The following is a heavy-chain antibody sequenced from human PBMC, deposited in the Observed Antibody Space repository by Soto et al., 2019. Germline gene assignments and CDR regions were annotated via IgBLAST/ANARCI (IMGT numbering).Heavy chain of an antibody. CDR2: IFYTGTT. Sequence: SETLSLTCTVSGGSITSGGYYWNWIRQHPGKGLEWIGYIFYTGTTRYNSALQSRVSISVDSTKNHFSLKLTSVTAADTAVYYCARDTTIFGVALQTGLDPSGQGTTVTVYS. V-gene: IGHV4-31*03. D-gene: IGHD3-3*01. J-gene: IGHJ5*02. CDR1: GGSITSGGYY. CDR3: ARDTTIFGVALQTGLDP.